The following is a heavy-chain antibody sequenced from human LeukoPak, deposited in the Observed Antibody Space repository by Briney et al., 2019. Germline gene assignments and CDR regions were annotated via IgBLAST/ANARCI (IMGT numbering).Heavy chain of an antibody. D-gene: IGHD3-3*01. Sequence: GGSLRLSCTASGFTFSNYAMSWVRQAPGKGLEWVSGISGSGSTTYYTDSAKGRFTISRDNSKNTLYLQMNSLSAEDTAVYYCAKDRGIFAVGYFDSWGQGTLVSVSS. J-gene: IGHJ4*02. CDR2: ISGSGSTT. CDR1: GFTFSNYA. CDR3: AKDRGIFAVGYFDS. V-gene: IGHV3-23*01.